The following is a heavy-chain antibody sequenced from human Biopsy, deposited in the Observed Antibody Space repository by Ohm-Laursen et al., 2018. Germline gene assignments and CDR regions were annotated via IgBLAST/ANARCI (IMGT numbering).Heavy chain of an antibody. V-gene: IGHV4-31*01. Sequence: TLSLTCTVSGGSISSGGSYWRWIRQRPGKGLAWIGYIFNSANTYYNPSLKNLITISGDTSKNQFSLKLNSVTAADTAVYYCARGDYFDSNGYFWFDPWGQGALVTVSS. CDR3: ARGDYFDSNGYFWFDP. CDR1: GGSISSGGSY. J-gene: IGHJ5*02. D-gene: IGHD3-22*01. CDR2: IFNSANT.